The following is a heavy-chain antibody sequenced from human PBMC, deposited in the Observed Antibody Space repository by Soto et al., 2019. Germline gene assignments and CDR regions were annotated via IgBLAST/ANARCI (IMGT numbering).Heavy chain of an antibody. D-gene: IGHD3-16*01. CDR2: INAGNGNT. V-gene: IGHV1-3*01. CDR3: ARDPGLSNWFDP. J-gene: IGHJ5*02. Sequence: ASGKVSCKASGYTFTSYAMHWVRQAPGQRLEWMGWINAGNGNTKYSQKFQGRVTITRDTSASTAYMELSSLRSEDTAVYYCARDPGLSNWFDPWGQGTLVTVSS. CDR1: GYTFTSYA.